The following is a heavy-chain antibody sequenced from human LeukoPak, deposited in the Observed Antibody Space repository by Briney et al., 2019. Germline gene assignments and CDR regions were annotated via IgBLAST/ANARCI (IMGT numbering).Heavy chain of an antibody. CDR3: AKELLTSGSCFDF. Sequence: PGGSLRLSCVASGFTFGTYAMHWVRQAPGKGLEWVAGMSSDESWTFHGDSVKGRFTISRDNVKNTLNLQMNSLRPEDTAMYYCAKELLTSGSCFDFCGQGTLVTVSS. V-gene: IGHV3-30*02. CDR1: GFTFGTYA. CDR2: MSSDESWT. D-gene: IGHD3-10*01. J-gene: IGHJ4*02.